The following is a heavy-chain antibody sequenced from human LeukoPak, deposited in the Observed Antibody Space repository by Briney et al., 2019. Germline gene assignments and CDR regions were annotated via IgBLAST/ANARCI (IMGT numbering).Heavy chain of an antibody. Sequence: ASVKGSCKASGYTLFSYAFSWVRQAPGQGLVRRGWISAFNGNTNYAQKLQGRVTMTTDTSTSTAYMELSSLRSDDTAVYFCARCLGALYSSSWYGWFDSWGQGTLVTVSS. D-gene: IGHD6-13*01. J-gene: IGHJ5*01. CDR1: GYTLFSYA. CDR2: ISAFNGNT. V-gene: IGHV1-18*01. CDR3: ARCLGALYSSSWYGWFDS.